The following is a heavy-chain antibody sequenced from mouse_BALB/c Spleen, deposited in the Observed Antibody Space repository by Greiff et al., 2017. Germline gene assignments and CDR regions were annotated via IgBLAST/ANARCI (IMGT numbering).Heavy chain of an antibody. V-gene: IGHV5-17*02. CDR2: ISSGSSTI. CDR3: ARRMRLDYAMDY. J-gene: IGHJ4*01. CDR1: GFTFSSFG. Sequence: DVMLVESGGGLVQPGGSRKLSCAASGFTFSSFGMHWVRQAPEKGLEWVAYISSGSSTIYYADKVKGRFTISRDNPKNTLFLQMTSLRSEDTAMYYCARRMRLDYAMDYWGQGTSVTVSS.